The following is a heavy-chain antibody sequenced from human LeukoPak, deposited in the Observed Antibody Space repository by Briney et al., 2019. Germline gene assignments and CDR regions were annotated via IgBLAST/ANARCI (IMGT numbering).Heavy chain of an antibody. D-gene: IGHD4-17*01. CDR1: GGSISHYC. V-gene: IGHV4-59*01. CDR2: IYYSGTT. Sequence: PSETLSLTCTVSGGSISHYCWSWIRQSPGKGLDWIGYIYYSGTTNYNPSLKSRVTISVDTSRNQFSLQLRSVTAADTAVYYCAREDPQTTVPEGMDVWGQGTTVIVSS. CDR3: AREDPQTTVPEGMDV. J-gene: IGHJ6*02.